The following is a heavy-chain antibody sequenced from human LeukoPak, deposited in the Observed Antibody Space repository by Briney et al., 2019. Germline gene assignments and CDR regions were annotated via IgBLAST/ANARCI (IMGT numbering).Heavy chain of an antibody. J-gene: IGHJ4*02. CDR1: GGSISSSSYY. Sequence: KPSETLSLTCTVSGGSISSSSYYWGWIRRPPGKGLEWIGSIYYSGSTYYNPSLKSRVTISVDTSKNQFSLKLSSVTAADTAVYYCARHKTTGGFDYWGQGTLVTVSS. CDR3: ARHKTTGGFDY. D-gene: IGHD1-1*01. V-gene: IGHV4-39*01. CDR2: IYYSGST.